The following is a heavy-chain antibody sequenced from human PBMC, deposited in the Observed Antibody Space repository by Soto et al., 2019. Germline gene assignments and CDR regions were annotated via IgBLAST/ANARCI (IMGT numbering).Heavy chain of an antibody. CDR1: GFTFSSYA. D-gene: IGHD3-3*01. V-gene: IGHV3-30-3*01. J-gene: IGHJ5*02. Sequence: QVQLVESGGGVVQPGRSLRLSCAASGFTFSSYAMHWVRQAPGKGLEWVAVISYDGSNKYYADSVKGRFTISRDNSKNTLYLQMHSLRAEDTAVYYCASDCVLRFLECPMERADPWGQGTLVTVSS. CDR3: ASDCVLRFLECPMERADP. CDR2: ISYDGSNK.